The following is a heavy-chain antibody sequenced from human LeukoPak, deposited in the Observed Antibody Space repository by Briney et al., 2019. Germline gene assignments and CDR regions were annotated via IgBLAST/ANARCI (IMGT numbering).Heavy chain of an antibody. CDR2: ISYDGSNK. Sequence: GGSLRLSCAASGFTFSSYAMHWVRQAPGKGLEWVAVISYDGSNKYYADSVKGRFTISRDNSKNTLYLQMNSLRAEDTAVYYCARVYHYFDYWGQGTLVTVSS. CDR1: GFTFSSYA. V-gene: IGHV3-30*04. CDR3: ARVYHYFDY. J-gene: IGHJ4*02.